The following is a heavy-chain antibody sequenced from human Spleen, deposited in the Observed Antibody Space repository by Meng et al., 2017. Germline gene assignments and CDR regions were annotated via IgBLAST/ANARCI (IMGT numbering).Heavy chain of an antibody. D-gene: IGHD6-13*01. CDR2: INPNSGGT. V-gene: IGHV1-2*06. J-gene: IGHJ4*02. Sequence: ASVKVSCKVSGYTFTGYYMHWVRQAPGQGLEWMGRINPNSGGTNYAQKFQGRVTMTRDTSISTAYMELSGLRSDDTAMYYCARDEDISAAGKLFGDYWGQGTLVTVSS. CDR3: ARDEDISAAGKLFGDY. CDR1: GYTFTGYY.